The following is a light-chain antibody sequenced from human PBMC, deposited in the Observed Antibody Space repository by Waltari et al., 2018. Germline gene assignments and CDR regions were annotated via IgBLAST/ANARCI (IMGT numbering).Light chain of an antibody. CDR1: RVIVRGYYL. CDR3: CSHASGASPFIR. V-gene: IGLV2-23*01. Sequence: SALTQPASVSGSPGQSITIPCTGPRVIVRGYYLVSWNQQRPGEPPRLILYEGNRRPSGVSDRFSGSGSGNTASLTISGLQAEDEADYHCCSHASGASPFIRFGGGTKLAVL. J-gene: IGLJ2*01. CDR2: EGN.